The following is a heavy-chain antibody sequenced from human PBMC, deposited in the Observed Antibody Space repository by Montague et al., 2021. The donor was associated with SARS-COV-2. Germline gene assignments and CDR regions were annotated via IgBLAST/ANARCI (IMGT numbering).Heavy chain of an antibody. D-gene: IGHD2-2*01. J-gene: IGHJ6*02. CDR1: HYSITYAYY. V-gene: IGHV4-38-2*02. CDR3: ARTSQYCDTTSCYLPNAMDV. Sequence: SETLSLTCTVSHYSITYAYYWGWVRQPPGKGLEWIGNILHGGSTXYNTSLKSRVTISVDTSKNQFSLKLTSVTAADTAVYYCARTSQYCDTTSCYLPNAMDVWGQGTTVTVSS. CDR2: ILHGGST.